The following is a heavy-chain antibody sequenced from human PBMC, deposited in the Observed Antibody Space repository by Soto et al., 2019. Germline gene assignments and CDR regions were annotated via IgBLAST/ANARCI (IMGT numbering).Heavy chain of an antibody. J-gene: IGHJ4*02. CDR2: ISAYNGNR. CDR3: ARGGTPIEY. D-gene: IGHD3-16*01. Sequence: QVQLVQSGAEVKKPGASVKVSCKASGYTFTNFGITWVRQAPGQGLEWMGWISAYNGNRNYAQNSKXXXTXXTDTSTSTAYMELRSLRSDDTAVYYCARGGTPIEYWGQGTLVTVSS. V-gene: IGHV1-18*01. CDR1: GYTFTNFG.